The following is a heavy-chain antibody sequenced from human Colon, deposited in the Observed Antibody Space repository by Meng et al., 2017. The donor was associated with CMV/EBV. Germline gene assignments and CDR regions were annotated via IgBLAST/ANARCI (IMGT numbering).Heavy chain of an antibody. V-gene: IGHV4-4*07. CDR1: GGSISTYY. CDR3: VRDKSNRLDF. CDR2: ISTNRNT. D-gene: IGHD1-14*01. J-gene: IGHJ4*02. Sequence: QVQLQGSGPGLVKPSETLSLTCTVSGGSISTYYWSWIRQPAGEGLEWLGRISTNRNTDYNPSLNSRVTMSVDTSKNQFSLKMTSVTAADTAVYYCVRDKSNRLDFWGQGTLVTVSS.